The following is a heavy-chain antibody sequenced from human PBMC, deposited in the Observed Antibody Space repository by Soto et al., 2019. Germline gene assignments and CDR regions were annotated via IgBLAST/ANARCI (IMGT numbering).Heavy chain of an antibody. CDR1: GFTFSSYA. CDR2: ISGSGGST. J-gene: IGHJ4*02. D-gene: IGHD1-26*01. Sequence: EVQLLESGGGLVQPGGSLRLSCAASGFTFSSYAMSWVRQAPGKGLEWVSVISGSGGSTYYADSVKGRFTISRDNSKNALYLQMNSLRAGDTAVYYCARRGSGSYFDSWGQGTLVTVSS. V-gene: IGHV3-23*01. CDR3: ARRGSGSYFDS.